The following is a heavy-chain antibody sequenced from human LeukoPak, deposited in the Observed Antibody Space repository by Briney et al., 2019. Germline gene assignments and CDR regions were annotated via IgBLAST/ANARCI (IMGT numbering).Heavy chain of an antibody. V-gene: IGHV4-34*01. CDR1: GGSFSGYY. CDR3: ARSPVSDSSGRETFDI. D-gene: IGHD3-22*01. CDR2: INHSGST. J-gene: IGHJ3*02. Sequence: PSETLSLTCAVYGGSFSGYYWSWIRQPPGKGLEWIAEINHSGSTNYNPSLKSRVTISVDTSKNQFSLKLSSVTAADTAVYYCARSPVSDSSGRETFDIWGQGTMVTVSS.